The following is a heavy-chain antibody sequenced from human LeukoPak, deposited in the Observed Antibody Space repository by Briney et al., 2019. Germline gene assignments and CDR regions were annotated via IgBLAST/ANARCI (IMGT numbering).Heavy chain of an antibody. D-gene: IGHD3-10*01. V-gene: IGHV4-59*01. CDR1: GGSISSCY. J-gene: IGHJ4*02. CDR2: ISYSGSI. CDR3: ARVKGREGSTVIIDY. Sequence: TSQTLSLTCTVSGGSISSCYWSWVRQHPGKGLEWLGYISYSGSINYNPSLKSRVTMSVDTSKNQFSLKLSSVTAADTAVYYCARVKGREGSTVIIDYWGQGTLVTVSS.